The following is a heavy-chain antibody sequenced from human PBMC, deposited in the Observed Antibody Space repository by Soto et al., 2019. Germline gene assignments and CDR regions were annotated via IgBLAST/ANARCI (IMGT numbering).Heavy chain of an antibody. J-gene: IGHJ4*02. CDR3: ARENTVGYCSGGSSYYFDY. CDR2: IYYSGST. Sequence: TSETLSLTCTVSGGSISSYYWSWIRQPPGKGLEWIGYIYYSGSTNYNPSLKSRFTISRDDSKNTLYLHMNSLRPEDTAVYYCARENTVGYCSGGSSYYFDYWGQGTLVTVSS. CDR1: GGSISSYY. V-gene: IGHV4-59*01. D-gene: IGHD2-15*01.